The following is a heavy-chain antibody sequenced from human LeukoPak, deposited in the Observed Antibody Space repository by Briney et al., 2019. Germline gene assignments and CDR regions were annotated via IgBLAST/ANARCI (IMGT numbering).Heavy chain of an antibody. Sequence: SVKVSCKASGGTFSSYAISWVRQAPGQGLEWMGGIIPIFGTANYAQKFQGRVTITADESTSTAYMELSSLRSEDTAVYYCARGPVEYSSSSGYYYYYMDVSGKGTTVTVSS. CDR2: IIPIFGTA. CDR3: ARGPVEYSSSSGYYYYYMDV. V-gene: IGHV1-69*13. CDR1: GGTFSSYA. J-gene: IGHJ6*03. D-gene: IGHD6-6*01.